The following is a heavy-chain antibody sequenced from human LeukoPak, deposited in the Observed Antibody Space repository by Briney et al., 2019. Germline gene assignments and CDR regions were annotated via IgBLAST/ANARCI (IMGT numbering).Heavy chain of an antibody. CDR3: ARPYYDFWSGYRKEYNWVDP. J-gene: IGHJ5*02. Sequence: PGGSLRLSCAASGFTFSSYEMNWVRQAPGKGLVWVSRINTDGSSTSYADSVKGRFTISRDNAKNMLYLQMNSLRAEDTAVYYCARPYYDFWSGYRKEYNWVDPWGQGTLVTVSS. D-gene: IGHD3-3*01. CDR1: GFTFSSYE. V-gene: IGHV3-74*01. CDR2: INTDGSST.